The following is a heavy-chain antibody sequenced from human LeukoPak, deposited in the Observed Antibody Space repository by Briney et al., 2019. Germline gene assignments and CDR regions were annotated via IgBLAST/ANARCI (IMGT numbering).Heavy chain of an antibody. CDR3: ARGVDYGPHDAFDI. CDR1: GFTFSNYG. D-gene: IGHD4-17*01. V-gene: IGHV3-30*02. Sequence: GGSLRLSCAASGFTFSNYGMHWVRQAPGKGLEWVAFIRSDGNDKYYADSVKGRFTISRDNAKNSLYLQMNSLRAEDTAVYYCARGVDYGPHDAFDIWGQGTMVTVSS. J-gene: IGHJ3*02. CDR2: IRSDGNDK.